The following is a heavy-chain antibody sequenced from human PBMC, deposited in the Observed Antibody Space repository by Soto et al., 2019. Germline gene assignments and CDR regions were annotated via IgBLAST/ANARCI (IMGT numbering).Heavy chain of an antibody. CDR3: ARDYDSSGYTRYYFDY. D-gene: IGHD3-22*01. Sequence: GGSLRLSCAASGFTFSSYGMHWVRQAPGKGLEWVAVIWNDGSKKYYADPVKGRFTISKDNSKNTLYLQMNRLRAEDTAVYYCARDYDSSGYTRYYFDYWGQGTLVTVSS. CDR1: GFTFSSYG. CDR2: IWNDGSKK. V-gene: IGHV3-33*01. J-gene: IGHJ4*02.